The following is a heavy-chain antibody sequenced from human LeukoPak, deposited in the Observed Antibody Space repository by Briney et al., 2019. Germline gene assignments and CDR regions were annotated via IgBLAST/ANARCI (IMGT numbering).Heavy chain of an antibody. D-gene: IGHD3-10*01. CDR2: IYPGGSDT. CDR1: GYSFTSYW. CDR3: ARPYYYGSGSYYSGYDY. V-gene: IGHV5-51*01. J-gene: IGHJ4*02. Sequence: GESLKISCKGSGYSFTSYWIGWVRQMPGKGLEWMGIIYPGGSDTRYSPSFQGQVTISADKSISTAYLQWSSLKASDTAMYYCARPYYYGSGSYYSGYDYWGQGTLVTVSS.